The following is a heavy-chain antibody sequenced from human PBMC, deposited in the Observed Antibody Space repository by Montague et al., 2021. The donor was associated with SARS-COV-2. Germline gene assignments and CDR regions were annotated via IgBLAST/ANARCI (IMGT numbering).Heavy chain of an antibody. Sequence: SETLSLTCSVYGGSFSDYYWTWICQPPGKGLEWIGETTLSASANYNSSLKSRVPISVDTSKNQLSLKLTSVTVAATGVYYCAGGKVTVFGVLIMLPGAGPFDNWGQGTMVTVSS. CDR2: TTLSASA. CDR3: AGGKVTVFGVLIMLPGAGPFDN. D-gene: IGHD3-3*01. CDR1: GGSFSDYY. V-gene: IGHV4-34*01. J-gene: IGHJ3*02.